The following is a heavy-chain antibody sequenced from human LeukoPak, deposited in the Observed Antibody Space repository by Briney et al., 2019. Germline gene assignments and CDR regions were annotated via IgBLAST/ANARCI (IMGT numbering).Heavy chain of an antibody. V-gene: IGHV3-48*01. CDR2: ISSISSII. CDR3: TRSIPGPEACQPKFDY. Sequence: GGSLRLSCAASGFTFCTYSMSWVRQAPGKGLEWVSYISSISSIIYYADSVKGRFTISRDNARNSLYLQMNSLRAEDTAVYYCTRSIPGPEACQPKFDYWGQGTLVTVSS. D-gene: IGHD1-14*01. J-gene: IGHJ4*02. CDR1: GFTFCTYS.